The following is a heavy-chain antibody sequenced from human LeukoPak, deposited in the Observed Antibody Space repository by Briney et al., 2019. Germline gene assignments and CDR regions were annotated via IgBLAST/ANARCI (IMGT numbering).Heavy chain of an antibody. CDR3: ARAGSGAFSLGY. Sequence: TSETLSLTCAVSGGSISSGYWWSWVRQPPGRGLEWIGEIYHTGNADYNPSLKGRVTMSVDTSKSQFSLRLRSVTAADTALYFCARAGSGAFSLGYWGQGTLVTVSS. CDR2: IYHTGNA. J-gene: IGHJ4*02. V-gene: IGHV4-4*02. CDR1: GGSISSGYW. D-gene: IGHD2-15*01.